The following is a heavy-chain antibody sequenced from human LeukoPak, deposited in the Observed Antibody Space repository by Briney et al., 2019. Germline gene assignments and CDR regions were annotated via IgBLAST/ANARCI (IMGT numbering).Heavy chain of an antibody. V-gene: IGHV1-2*02. CDR2: INPNSGGT. J-gene: IGHJ4*02. D-gene: IGHD5-18*01. CDR3: ARDRGYRRDFDY. CDR1: GGTFSSYA. Sequence: ASVKVSCKASGGTFSSYAISWVRQAPGQGLEWMGWINPNSGGTNYAQKFQGRVTMTRDTSISTAYMELSRLRSDDTAVYYCARDRGYRRDFDYWGQGTLVTVSS.